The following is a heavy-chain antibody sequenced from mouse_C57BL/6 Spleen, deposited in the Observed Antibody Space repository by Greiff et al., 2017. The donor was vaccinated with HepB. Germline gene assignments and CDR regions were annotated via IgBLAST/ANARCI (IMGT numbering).Heavy chain of an antibody. CDR1: GYSFTGYF. J-gene: IGHJ2*01. V-gene: IGHV1-20*01. Sequence: EVQLQQSGPELVKPGDSVKISCKASGYSFTGYFMNWVMQSHGKSLEWIGRINPYNGDTFYNQKFKGKATLTVDKSSSTAHMELRSLTSEDSAVYYCARRDYYSNYGYFDYWGQGTTLTVSS. CDR3: ARRDYYSNYGYFDY. CDR2: INPYNGDT. D-gene: IGHD2-5*01.